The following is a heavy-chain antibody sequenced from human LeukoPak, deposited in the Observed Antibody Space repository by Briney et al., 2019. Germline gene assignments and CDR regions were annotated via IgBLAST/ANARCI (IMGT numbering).Heavy chain of an antibody. CDR2: INDSGSS. CDR1: GGSFGGYY. J-gene: IGHJ3*02. V-gene: IGHV4-34*01. Sequence: SETLSLTCAVYGGSFGGYYWSWIRQPPGKGLEWIGEINDSGSSNYIPSLKSRVTISVDRSKNQFSLKLSSVTAVDTAVYYCARASITRVAFDIWGQGAMVTVSS. D-gene: IGHD3-10*01. CDR3: ARASITRVAFDI.